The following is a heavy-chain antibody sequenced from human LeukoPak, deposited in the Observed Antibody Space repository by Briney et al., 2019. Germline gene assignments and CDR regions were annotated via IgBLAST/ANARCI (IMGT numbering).Heavy chain of an antibody. CDR2: INPNSGGT. V-gene: IGHV1-2*02. CDR1: GYTFTGYY. J-gene: IGHJ4*02. CDR3: ARGTQVPSGCLDY. Sequence: ASVKVSCKASGYTFTGYYMHWVRQAPGQGLEWMGWINPNSGGTNYAQKFQGRVTMTRDTSISTAYMELSRLRSDGTAVYYCARGTQVPSGCLDYWGQGTLVTVSS. D-gene: IGHD2-2*01.